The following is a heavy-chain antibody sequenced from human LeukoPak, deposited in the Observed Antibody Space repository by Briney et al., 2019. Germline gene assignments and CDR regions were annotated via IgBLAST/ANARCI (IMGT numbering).Heavy chain of an antibody. CDR3: ARSTPEWELLYYFDY. J-gene: IGHJ4*02. Sequence: GGSLRLSCAASGFTFSSYAMHWVRQAPGKGLEWVAVISYDGSNKYYADSVKGRFTISRDNSKNTLYLQMNSLRAEDTAVYYCARSTPEWELLYYFDYWGQGTLVTVSS. V-gene: IGHV3-30*04. CDR2: ISYDGSNK. D-gene: IGHD1-26*01. CDR1: GFTFSSYA.